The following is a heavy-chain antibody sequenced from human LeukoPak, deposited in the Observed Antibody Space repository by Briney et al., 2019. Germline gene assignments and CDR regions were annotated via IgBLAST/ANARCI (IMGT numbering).Heavy chain of an antibody. D-gene: IGHD1-26*01. CDR3: AKPPDGTYSSGAFDI. Sequence: GGSLRLSCATSGFTFRACGMHWARQVPGKGLEWVAFIQYDGSNKYYVDSVKGRFTISRDNSKSTLYLQMNSLRTDDTAVYCCAKPPDGTYSSGAFDIWGQGTMVTVSS. CDR1: GFTFRACG. J-gene: IGHJ3*02. CDR2: IQYDGSNK. V-gene: IGHV3-30*02.